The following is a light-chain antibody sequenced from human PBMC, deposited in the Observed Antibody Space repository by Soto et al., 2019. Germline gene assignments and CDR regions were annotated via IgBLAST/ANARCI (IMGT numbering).Light chain of an antibody. V-gene: IGKV3-11*01. CDR3: QQRSNWIT. CDR1: QSVGSY. CDR2: DAS. J-gene: IGKJ5*01. Sequence: EIALTQSPATLSLSPGERATLSCRASQSVGSYLAWYQQTPGQAPRLLIYDASNRAAGIPARFSGSGSGTDFTLTISSLEPEDFAVYYCQQRSNWITFGQGTRLEIK.